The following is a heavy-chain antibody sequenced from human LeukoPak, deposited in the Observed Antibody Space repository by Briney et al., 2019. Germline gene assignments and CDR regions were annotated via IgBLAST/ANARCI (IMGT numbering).Heavy chain of an antibody. CDR2: ISAYNGNT. CDR3: ARAPVLGAGSSSWYLGYYYYYMDV. D-gene: IGHD6-13*01. Sequence: GASVKVSCKASGYTFTSYGISWVRQAPGQGLEWMGWISAYNGNTNYAQKLQGRVTMTTDTSTSTAYMELRSLGSDDTAVYYCARAPVLGAGSSSWYLGYYYYYMDVWGKGTTVTVSS. V-gene: IGHV1-18*01. CDR1: GYTFTSYG. J-gene: IGHJ6*03.